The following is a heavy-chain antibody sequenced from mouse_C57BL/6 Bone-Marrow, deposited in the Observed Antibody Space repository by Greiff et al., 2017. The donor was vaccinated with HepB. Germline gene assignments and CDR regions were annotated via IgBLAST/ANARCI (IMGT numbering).Heavy chain of an antibody. CDR2: IDPENGDT. Sequence: VQLKESGAELVRPGASVKLSCTASGFNIKDDYMHWVKQRPEQGLEWIGWIDPENGDTEYASKFQGKATITADTSSNTAYLQRSSLTSEDTAVYYCTTPSRYYYGSPAWFAYWGQGTLVTVSA. CDR3: TTPSRYYYGSPAWFAY. V-gene: IGHV14-4*01. D-gene: IGHD1-1*01. CDR1: GFNIKDDY. J-gene: IGHJ3*01.